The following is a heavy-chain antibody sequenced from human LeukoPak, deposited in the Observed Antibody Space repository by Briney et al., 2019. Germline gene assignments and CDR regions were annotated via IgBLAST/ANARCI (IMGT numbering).Heavy chain of an antibody. CDR1: GFTFSDYT. CDR3: ARGPPLFDP. J-gene: IGHJ5*02. V-gene: IGHV3-48*01. Sequence: GGSLLLSCAASGFTFSDYTMNWVRPAPGKGLEWISYIGISSSSTYYADSVKGRFTISRDNVKNSLYLQMSSLRAEDTALYYCARGPPLFDPWGQGTLVTVSS. CDR2: IGISSSST.